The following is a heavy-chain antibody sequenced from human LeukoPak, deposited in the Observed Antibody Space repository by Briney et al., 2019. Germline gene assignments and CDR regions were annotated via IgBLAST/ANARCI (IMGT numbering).Heavy chain of an antibody. CDR2: IYTSGST. Sequence: SETLSLTCTVSGGSISSGSYYWSWIRQPAGKGLEWIGRIYTSGSTNYNPSLKSRVTISVDTSKNQFSLKLSSVTAADTAVYYCARTTVRGVMFDYWGQGTLVTVSS. CDR3: ARTTVRGVMFDY. J-gene: IGHJ4*02. V-gene: IGHV4-61*02. D-gene: IGHD3-10*01. CDR1: GGSISSGSYY.